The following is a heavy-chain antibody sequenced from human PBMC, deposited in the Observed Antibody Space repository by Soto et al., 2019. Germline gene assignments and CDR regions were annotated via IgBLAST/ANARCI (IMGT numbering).Heavy chain of an antibody. CDR2: IIPIFGTA. CDR3: ARSRRFSEWLHSSVPYYFDY. CDR1: GGTFSSYA. Sequence: SVKVSCKASGGTFSSYAISWVRQAPGQGLEWMGGIIPIFGTANYAQKFQGRVTITADESTSTAYMELSSLRSEDTAVYYCARSRRFSEWLHSSVPYYFDYWGQGTLVTVSS. V-gene: IGHV1-69*13. D-gene: IGHD3-3*01. J-gene: IGHJ4*02.